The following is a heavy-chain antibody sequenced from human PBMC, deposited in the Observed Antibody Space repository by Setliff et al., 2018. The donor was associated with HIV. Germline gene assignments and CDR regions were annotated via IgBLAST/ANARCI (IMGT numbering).Heavy chain of an antibody. V-gene: IGHV4-4*07. D-gene: IGHD2-21*02. CDR1: GYSIARNTYY. CDR3: ARQTATGTSATFDS. J-gene: IGHJ4*02. Sequence: PSETLSLTCTVPGYSIARNTYYWSWIRQPAGKGLEWIGRIYAGGTTQCEPSLKNRCSMSIDTSKNQFSLKLSSVTAADTAVYYCARQTATGTSATFDSWGQGSLVTVSS. CDR2: IYAGGTT.